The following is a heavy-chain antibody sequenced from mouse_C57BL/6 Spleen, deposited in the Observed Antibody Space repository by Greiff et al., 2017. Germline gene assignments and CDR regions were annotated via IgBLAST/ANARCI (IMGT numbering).Heavy chain of an antibody. CDR1: GFTFSDYG. V-gene: IGHV5-17*01. CDR2: ISSGSSTI. D-gene: IGHD1-1*01. Sequence: DVKLVESGGGLVKPGGSLKLSCAASGFTFSDYGMHWVRQAPEKGLEWVAYISSGSSTIYYADTVTGRFTISRDNAKNTLFLQMTSLRSEDTAMYYCARDLITTVVATDYAMDYWGQGTSVTVSS. J-gene: IGHJ4*01. CDR3: ARDLITTVVATDYAMDY.